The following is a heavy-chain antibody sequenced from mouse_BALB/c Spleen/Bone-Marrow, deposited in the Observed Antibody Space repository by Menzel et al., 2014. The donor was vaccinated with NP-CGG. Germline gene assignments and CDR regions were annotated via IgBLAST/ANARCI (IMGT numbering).Heavy chain of an antibody. V-gene: IGHV5-9-4*01. CDR3: ARDGYGSSD. J-gene: IGHJ3*01. CDR1: GFTFSTYA. Sequence: EVQVVESGGVLVKPGGSLKLSCAASGFTFSTYAMSWVRQSPEKRLEWVAEISSGGSYTYYPDTVTGRFTISRDNAKNTLYLEMSSLRSEDTAMYHCARDGYGSSDWGQGTLVTVSA. CDR2: ISSGGSYT. D-gene: IGHD1-1*01.